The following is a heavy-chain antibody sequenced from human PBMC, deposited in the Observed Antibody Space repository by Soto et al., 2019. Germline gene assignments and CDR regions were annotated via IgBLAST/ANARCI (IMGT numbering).Heavy chain of an antibody. CDR3: ASGGDYTWHT. J-gene: IGHJ5*02. D-gene: IGHD4-17*01. CDR1: GGSVSGDSW. Sequence: PSETLSLTCAVSGGSVSGDSWWSWVRQPPGKGLEWIGEIFRSGTTNYNPSLKSRITISIDKSKNQFSLKLTSVTAADTAVYYCASGGDYTWHTWGQGTLVTVSS. V-gene: IGHV4-4*02. CDR2: IFRSGTT.